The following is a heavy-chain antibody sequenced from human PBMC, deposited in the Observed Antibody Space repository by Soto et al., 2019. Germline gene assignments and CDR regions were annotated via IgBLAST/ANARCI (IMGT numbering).Heavy chain of an antibody. V-gene: IGHV3-23*01. J-gene: IGHJ4*02. CDR3: AKGDIVVVPAAVIAAAGATMAF. CDR1: GFTFSSYV. CDR2: ISGSGGST. Sequence: EVQLLESGGGLLQPGGSLRLSCAASGFTFSSYVMSWVRQAPGKGLEWVSAISGSGGSTYYADSVKGRFTISRDNSKNTLYLQMNSLRAEDTAVYYCAKGDIVVVPAAVIAAAGATMAFWGQGTLVTVSS. D-gene: IGHD2-2*01.